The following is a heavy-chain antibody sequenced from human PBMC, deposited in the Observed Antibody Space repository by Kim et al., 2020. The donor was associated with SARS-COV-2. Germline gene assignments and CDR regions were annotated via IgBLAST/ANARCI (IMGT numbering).Heavy chain of an antibody. V-gene: IGHV4-39*01. CDR1: GGSISSSSYY. Sequence: SETLSLTCTVSGGSISSSSYYWGWIRQPPGKGLEWIGSIYYSGSTYYNPSLKSRVTISVDTSKNQFSLKLSSVTAADTAVYYCARQEVSYSNSRNFDYWGQGTLVTVSS. CDR2: IYYSGST. J-gene: IGHJ4*02. CDR3: ARQEVSYSNSRNFDY. D-gene: IGHD4-4*01.